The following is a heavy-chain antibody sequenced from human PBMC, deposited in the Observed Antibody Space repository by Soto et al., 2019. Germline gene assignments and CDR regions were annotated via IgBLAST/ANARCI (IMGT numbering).Heavy chain of an antibody. V-gene: IGHV6-1*01. CDR2: TYYRSKWYN. CDR3: ARDLFIVVVPAAINYGMDV. J-gene: IGHJ6*02. CDR1: GDRVCSTSAA. D-gene: IGHD2-2*01. Sequence: SQTLSLTCAISGDRVCSTSAAWNWFRQSPSRGLEWLGRTYYRSKWYNDYAVSVKSRITINPDTSKNQFSLQLNSVTPEDTAVYYCARDLFIVVVPAAINYGMDVWGQGPTVTVS.